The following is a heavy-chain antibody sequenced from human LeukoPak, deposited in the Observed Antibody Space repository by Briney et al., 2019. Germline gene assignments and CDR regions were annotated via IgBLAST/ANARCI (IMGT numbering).Heavy chain of an antibody. Sequence: SVKVSCKTSGGTFSSNAISWVRQAPGQGLEWMGRIIPILGIASYAQKFQGRVTITADKSTSTAYMELSSLKSEDTAVYYCARGPQSAAAGIFDYWGQGTLVTVSS. CDR3: ARGPQSAAAGIFDY. D-gene: IGHD6-13*01. J-gene: IGHJ4*02. V-gene: IGHV1-69*04. CDR2: IIPILGIA. CDR1: GGTFSSNA.